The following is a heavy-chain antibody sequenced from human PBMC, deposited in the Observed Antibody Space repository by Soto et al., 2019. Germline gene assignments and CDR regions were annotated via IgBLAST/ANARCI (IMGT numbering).Heavy chain of an antibody. J-gene: IGHJ5*02. CDR1: GYTFTSYG. CDR3: AREERLVGARWFAP. D-gene: IGHD1-26*01. CDR2: ISAYNGNT. Sequence: ASVKVSCKASGYTFTSYGITWVRQAPGQGLEWMGWISAYNGNTNYAQNLQGRVTMTTNTSTSTACMELRSLRSDDTAVYYCAREERLVGARWFAPWGQGTLVTVSS. V-gene: IGHV1-18*01.